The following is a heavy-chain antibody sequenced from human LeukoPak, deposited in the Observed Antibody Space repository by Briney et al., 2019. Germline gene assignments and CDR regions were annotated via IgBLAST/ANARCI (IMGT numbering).Heavy chain of an antibody. CDR2: ISSSSSYT. Sequence: PGGSLRLSCAASGFTFSDYYMSWIRQAPGKGLEWVSYISSSSSYTNYADSVKGRFTISRDNAKNSLYLQMNSLRAEDTAVYYCARDYYGSGSYRRSWYFDLWGRGTLVTVSS. V-gene: IGHV3-11*06. D-gene: IGHD3-10*01. CDR3: ARDYYGSGSYRRSWYFDL. CDR1: GFTFSDYY. J-gene: IGHJ2*01.